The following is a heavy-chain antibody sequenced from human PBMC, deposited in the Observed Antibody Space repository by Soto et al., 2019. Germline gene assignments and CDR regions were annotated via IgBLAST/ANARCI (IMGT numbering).Heavy chain of an antibody. D-gene: IGHD3-10*01. CDR2: IDNAGTDS. J-gene: IGHJ6*04. CDR3: ARGWFGPDV. Sequence: GGSLRRTCGGSGFTFSGRSMHWVRQAPGKGLVWVSGIDNAGTDSTYADSVKGRFTSSRDNAKNTLYLQMNSLRVEDTAVYYCARGWFGPDVWGKGTTVTVSS. V-gene: IGHV3-74*01. CDR1: GFTFSGRS.